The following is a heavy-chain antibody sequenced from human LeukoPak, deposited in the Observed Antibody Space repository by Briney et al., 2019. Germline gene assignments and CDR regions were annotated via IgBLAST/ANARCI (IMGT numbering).Heavy chain of an antibody. D-gene: IGHD6-6*01. V-gene: IGHV1-18*01. Sequence: ASVKVSCKASGYTFTSYGISWVRQAPGQGLEWMGWISAYNGNTNYAQKLQGRVTMTTDTSTSTAYMELRSLRSDDTAVYYCARDPGIAARPYNWFDPWSQGTLVTVSS. CDR3: ARDPGIAARPYNWFDP. CDR1: GYTFTSYG. J-gene: IGHJ5*02. CDR2: ISAYNGNT.